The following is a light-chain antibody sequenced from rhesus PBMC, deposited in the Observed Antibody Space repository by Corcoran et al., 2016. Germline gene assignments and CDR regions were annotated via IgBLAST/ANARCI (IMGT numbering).Light chain of an antibody. CDR1: SSDIGGSNG. Sequence: QSALTPPPSVSKSLGQSVTISCTGTSSDIGGSNGVSWYQQHPGTAPRLLIYEVSKRPSGVSDRFSGSKSGNTASLTISGLQAEDEADDYCGSYRSGSTYYIFGAGTRRTVL. V-gene: IGLV2-38*01. CDR3: GSYRSGSTYYI. J-gene: IGLJ1*01. CDR2: EVS.